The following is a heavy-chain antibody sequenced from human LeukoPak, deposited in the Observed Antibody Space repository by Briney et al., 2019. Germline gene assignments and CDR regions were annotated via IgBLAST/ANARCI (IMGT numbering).Heavy chain of an antibody. Sequence: GGSLRLSFAASGFTFCNYWMNWVRPAPGKGLQWVANIQEAGSEKYYVDSVKGRFTISRDNAKNSLYLQMNSLRAEDTAVYYCARGRKDCSAGNCYSDYWGQGTLVTVSS. CDR3: ARGRKDCSAGNCYSDY. CDR2: IQEAGSEK. J-gene: IGHJ4*02. V-gene: IGHV3-7*01. D-gene: IGHD2-15*01. CDR1: GFTFCNYW.